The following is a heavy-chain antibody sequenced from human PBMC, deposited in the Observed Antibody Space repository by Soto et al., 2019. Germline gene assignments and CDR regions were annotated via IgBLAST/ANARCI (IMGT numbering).Heavy chain of an antibody. CDR1: GFSFSSYW. CDR2: INQDATRQ. CDR3: AKDGSSSTRNYFDY. V-gene: IGHV3-7*01. D-gene: IGHD6-6*01. J-gene: IGHJ4*02. Sequence: GGSLRLSCAASGFSFSSYWMSWVRQAPGRGLEWVANINQDATRQSYVDSVEGQFSISRDNSKNTLYLQMNSLRAEDTAVYYCAKDGSSSTRNYFDYCGQGTLVTVSS.